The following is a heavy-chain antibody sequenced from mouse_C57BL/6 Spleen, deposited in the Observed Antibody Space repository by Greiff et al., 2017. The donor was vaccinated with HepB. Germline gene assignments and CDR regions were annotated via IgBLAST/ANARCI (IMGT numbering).Heavy chain of an antibody. V-gene: IGHV5-12*01. J-gene: IGHJ1*03. Sequence: EVHLVESGGGLVQPGGSLKLSCAASGFTFSDYYMYWVRQTPEKRLEWVAYISNGGGSTYYPDTVKGRFTISRENAKNTLYLQMSRLKSEDTAMYYCARGGLRLYFDVWGTGTTVTVSS. CDR2: ISNGGGST. CDR1: GFTFSDYY. D-gene: IGHD2-2*01. CDR3: ARGGLRLYFDV.